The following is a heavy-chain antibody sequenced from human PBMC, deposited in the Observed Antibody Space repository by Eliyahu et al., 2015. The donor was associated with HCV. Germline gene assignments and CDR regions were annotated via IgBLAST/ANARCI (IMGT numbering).Heavy chain of an antibody. J-gene: IGHJ6*02. CDR1: NFTFXXYS. V-gene: IGHV3-48*01. CDR2: ISSSSNTI. Sequence: EVQLVESGGGLVQPGGSLRLSCAASNFTFXXYSXNWVRQAPGKGLEWVSYISSSSNTIYYADSVKGRFTISRDNAKNSLYLQMNSLRAEDTAVYYCARSIKGSLPNYYFYYGLDVWGQGSTVTVSS. CDR3: ARSIKGSLPNYYFYYGLDV. D-gene: IGHD6-13*01.